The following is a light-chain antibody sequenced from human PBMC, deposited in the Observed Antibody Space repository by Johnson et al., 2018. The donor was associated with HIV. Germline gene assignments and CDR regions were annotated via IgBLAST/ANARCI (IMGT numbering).Light chain of an antibody. V-gene: IGLV1-51*02. J-gene: IGLJ1*01. CDR3: GAWHSLLSGGLYL. CDR2: END. Sequence: QSVLTQPPSVSAAPGQKVTISCSGSSSNIGSNYVSWYQQFPGTAPKLLIYENDKRPSGIPDRFSGSKSGTSATLGITGLQTGDESDYYCGAWHSLLSGGLYLFGTGTKVTVL. CDR1: SSNIGSNY.